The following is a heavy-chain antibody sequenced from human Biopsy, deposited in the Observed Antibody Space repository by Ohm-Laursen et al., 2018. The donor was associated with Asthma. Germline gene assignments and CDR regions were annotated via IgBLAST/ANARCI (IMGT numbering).Heavy chain of an antibody. J-gene: IGHJ4*02. CDR1: GFTFSSYA. CDR3: AKDERYSVSYFDS. D-gene: IGHD1-26*01. CDR2: ISGSGGST. V-gene: IGHV3-23*01. Sequence: GSLRLSCAASGFTFSSYAMSWVRQAPGKGLEWVSAISGSGGSTYYADSVRGRFTISRDNSKNTLYLQMNSLRAEDTSVYYCAKDERYSVSYFDSWGQGTLVTVSS.